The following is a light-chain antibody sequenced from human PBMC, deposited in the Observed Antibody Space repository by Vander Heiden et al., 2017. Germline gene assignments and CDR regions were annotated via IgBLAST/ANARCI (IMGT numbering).Light chain of an antibody. J-gene: IGLJ1*01. CDR2: DNT. CDR3: QSYDASLSGFYV. Sequence: QSVLTQPPSVSWAPGQRVTISCSGSSSSIGAGYNVDWFQQLPGTAPKLLIYDNTNRFSGVPDRFSGSKSGTSASLAITGLQAEDEADYYCQSYDASLSGFYVFGTGTKVTV. V-gene: IGLV1-40*01. CDR1: SSSIGAGYN.